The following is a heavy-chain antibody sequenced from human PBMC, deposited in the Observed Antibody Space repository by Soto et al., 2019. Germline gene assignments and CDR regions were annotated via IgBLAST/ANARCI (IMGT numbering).Heavy chain of an antibody. CDR1: GFTFTSSA. J-gene: IGHJ6*02. V-gene: IGHV1-58*01. CDR2: IVVGSGNT. Sequence: ASVKVSCKASGFTFTSSAVQWVRQARGQRLEWIGWIVVGSGNTNYAQKFQERVTITRDMSTSTAYMELRSLRSDDTAIYYCTREGSAPYYYYGMDAWGQGTTVTVSS. CDR3: TREGSAPYYYYGMDA. D-gene: IGHD3-10*01.